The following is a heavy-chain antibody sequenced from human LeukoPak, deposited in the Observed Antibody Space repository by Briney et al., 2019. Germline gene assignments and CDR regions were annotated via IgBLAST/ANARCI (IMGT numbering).Heavy chain of an antibody. CDR2: IYHSGST. J-gene: IGHJ4*02. Sequence: SQTLSLTCTVSGGSISSGGYYWSWIRQPPGKGLEWIGYIYHSGSTYYNPSLKSRVTISVDRSKNQFSLKLSSVTAADTAVYYCARGAPPQNWGQGALVTVSS. CDR1: GGSISSGGYY. CDR3: ARGAPPQN. V-gene: IGHV4-30-2*01.